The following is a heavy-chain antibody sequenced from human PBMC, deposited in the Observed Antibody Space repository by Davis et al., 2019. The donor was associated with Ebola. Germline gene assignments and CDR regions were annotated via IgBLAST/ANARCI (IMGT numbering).Heavy chain of an antibody. J-gene: IGHJ6*02. CDR3: ARDPVYCTNGVCLNYYYGMDV. V-gene: IGHV1-8*01. CDR2: MNPNSGNT. D-gene: IGHD2-8*01. Sequence: ASVKVSCKASGYTFTSYDINWVRQATGQGLEWMGWMNPNSGNTGYAQKFQGRVTMTRNTSISTAYMELSSLRSEDTAVYYCARDPVYCTNGVCLNYYYGMDVWGQGTTVTVSS. CDR1: GYTFTSYD.